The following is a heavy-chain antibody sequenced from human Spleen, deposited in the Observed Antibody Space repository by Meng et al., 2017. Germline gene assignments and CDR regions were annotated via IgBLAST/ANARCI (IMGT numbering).Heavy chain of an antibody. CDR1: GFTVSSNY. Sequence: EGQLVESGGGLVQPGGSLRLSWAASGFTVSSNYMSWFRQAPGKGLEWVSFIDNGGSAYYADSVKGRFTISRDNFKNTLYLQMNSLRAEDTAVYYCARSFIAAPGGGHWGQGTLVTVSS. CDR2: IDNGGSA. CDR3: ARSFIAAPGGGH. J-gene: IGHJ4*02. V-gene: IGHV3-66*01. D-gene: IGHD6-13*01.